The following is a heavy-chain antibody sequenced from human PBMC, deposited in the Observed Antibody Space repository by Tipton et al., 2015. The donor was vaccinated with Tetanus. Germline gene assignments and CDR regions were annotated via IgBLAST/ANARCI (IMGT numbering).Heavy chain of an antibody. Sequence: SGFIFSNYGIHWVRQAPGKGLEWVAVSWYDGTDQYYADSGKVRFTLSRDNSTNKLYLEMNRLTAEDTALYYCAREADCSGGSCFSGDFDNWGQGTQVTVSS. V-gene: IGHV3-33*01. CDR2: SWYDGTDQ. D-gene: IGHD2-15*01. CDR1: GFIFSNYG. J-gene: IGHJ4*02. CDR3: AREADCSGGSCFSGDFDN.